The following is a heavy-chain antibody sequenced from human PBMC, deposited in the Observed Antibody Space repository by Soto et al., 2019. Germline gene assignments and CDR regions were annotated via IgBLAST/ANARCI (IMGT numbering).Heavy chain of an antibody. Sequence: QVPVVQSGDEVKKPGASVKVSCKASGCTFTNYGFSWVRQAPGQGLEWMGWISGYNGNTKYAEKFQGRVTMTTDTSTSTAHMELRSLRSDDTAVYYCAREGQAPYYYYGMDVWGQGTAVTVSS. CDR1: GCTFTNYG. J-gene: IGHJ6*02. CDR3: AREGQAPYYYYGMDV. CDR2: ISGYNGNT. V-gene: IGHV1-18*01.